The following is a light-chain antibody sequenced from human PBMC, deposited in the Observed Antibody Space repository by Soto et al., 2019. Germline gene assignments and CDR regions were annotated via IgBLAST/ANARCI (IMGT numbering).Light chain of an antibody. J-gene: IGKJ1*01. V-gene: IGKV3-15*01. CDR1: QSVSNN. CDR3: QQYNNWPSWK. Sequence: EIVTTHSPATLSVSPWEKATLSCSSSQSVSNNLAWYQQRPGQAPRLLIYDTSTRATGVPTRFSGSRSGAESTLTINSLQSEDFAVYYCQQYNNWPSWKFGQGTKVDIK. CDR2: DTS.